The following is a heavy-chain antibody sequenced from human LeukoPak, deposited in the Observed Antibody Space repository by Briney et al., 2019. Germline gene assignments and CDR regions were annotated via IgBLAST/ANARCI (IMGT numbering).Heavy chain of an antibody. CDR2: IYTSGST. CDR1: GGSISSYY. D-gene: IGHD1-26*01. V-gene: IGHV4-4*09. J-gene: IGHJ4*02. Sequence: SETLSPTCTVSGGSISSYYWSWIRQPPGKGLEWIGYIYTSGSTNYNPSLKSRVTISVDTSKNQFSLKLSSVTAADTAVYYCARIQGGSYTQYYFDYWGQGTLVTVSS. CDR3: ARIQGGSYTQYYFDY.